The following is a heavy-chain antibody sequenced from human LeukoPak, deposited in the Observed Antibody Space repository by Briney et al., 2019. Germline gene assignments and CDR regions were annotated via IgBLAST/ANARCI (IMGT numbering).Heavy chain of an antibody. V-gene: IGHV1-8*01. J-gene: IGHJ4*02. CDR1: GYTFTSYD. CDR2: MNPNSGNT. CDR3: ARGLRKGAAGRGRLQVTVLYYFDY. Sequence: GASVKVSCKASGYTFTSYDINWVRQATGQGLEWMGWMNPNSGNTGYAQRFQGRVTMTRNTSISTAYMELSSLRSEDTAVYYCARGLRKGAAGRGRLQVTVLYYFDYWGQGTLVTVSS. D-gene: IGHD6-13*01.